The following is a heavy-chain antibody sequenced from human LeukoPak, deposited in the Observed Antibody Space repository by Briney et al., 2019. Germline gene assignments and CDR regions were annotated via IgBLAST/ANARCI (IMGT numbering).Heavy chain of an antibody. D-gene: IGHD3-22*01. V-gene: IGHV1-2*02. J-gene: IGHJ3*02. Sequence: ASVKVSCKASGYTFTDYYMHWVRQAPGQGLEWMGWINPSSGGTNYAQKFQGRVTMTRDTSITTAYMELSRLRSDDAAVYYCYSSDDAFDIWGQGTMVTVSS. CDR3: YSSDDAFDI. CDR2: INPSSGGT. CDR1: GYTFTDYY.